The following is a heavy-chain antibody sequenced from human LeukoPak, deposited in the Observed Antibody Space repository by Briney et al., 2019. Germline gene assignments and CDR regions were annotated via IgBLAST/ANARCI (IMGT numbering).Heavy chain of an antibody. J-gene: IGHJ4*02. V-gene: IGHV3-23*01. D-gene: IGHD2-2*01. CDR1: GFTFGSYS. CDR3: AKDPGYQVVYCFDY. CDR2: ISGSGGST. Sequence: GGSMRLSCAASGFTFGSYSMGWVRQAPGKGLEWVSGISGSGGSTDYADSVKGRFTISRDNSKNTLYLQMNSLRAEDTAVYYCAKDPGYQVVYCFDYWGQGTLVTVSS.